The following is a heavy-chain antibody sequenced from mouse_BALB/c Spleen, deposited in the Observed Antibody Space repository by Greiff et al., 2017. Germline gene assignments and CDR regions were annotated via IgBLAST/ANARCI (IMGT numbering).Heavy chain of an antibody. CDR2: IWRGGST. V-gene: IGHV2-5-1*01. J-gene: IGHJ3*01. D-gene: IGHD2-4*01. Sequence: QVQLQQSGPSLVQPSQSLSITCTVSGFSLTSYGVHWVRQSPGKGLEWLGVIWRGGSTDYNAALMSRLSITKDNSKSQVFFKMNSLQADDTAIYYCAKGDYDYDPFAYWGQGTLVTVSA. CDR3: AKGDYDYDPFAY. CDR1: GFSLTSYG.